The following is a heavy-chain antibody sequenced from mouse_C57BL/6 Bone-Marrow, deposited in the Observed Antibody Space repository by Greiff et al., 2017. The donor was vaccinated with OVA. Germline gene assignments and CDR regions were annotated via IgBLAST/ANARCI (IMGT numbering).Heavy chain of an antibody. CDR3: ASDYDYDDY. CDR2: INPNNGGT. V-gene: IGHV1-22*01. Sequence: EVQGVESGPELVKPGASVKMSCKASGYTFTDYNMHWVKQSHGKSLEWIGYINPNNGGTSYNQKFKGKATLTVNKSSSTAYMELRSLTSEDSAVYYCASDYDYDDYWGQGTSVTVSS. CDR1: GYTFTDYN. D-gene: IGHD2-4*01. J-gene: IGHJ4*01.